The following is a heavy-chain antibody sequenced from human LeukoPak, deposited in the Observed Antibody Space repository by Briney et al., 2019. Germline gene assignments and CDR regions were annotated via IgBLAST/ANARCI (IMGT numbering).Heavy chain of an antibody. CDR3: ARLRNYYDSSGYFWFDP. V-gene: IGHV5-51*01. CDR2: IYPGDSDT. J-gene: IGHJ5*02. D-gene: IGHD3-22*01. Sequence: GESLKISCKGSGYSSTSYWIGWVRQMPGKGLEWMGIIYPGDSDTRYSPSFQGQVTISADKSISTAYLQWSSLKASDTAMYYCARLRNYYDSSGYFWFDPWGQGTLVTVSS. CDR1: GYSSTSYW.